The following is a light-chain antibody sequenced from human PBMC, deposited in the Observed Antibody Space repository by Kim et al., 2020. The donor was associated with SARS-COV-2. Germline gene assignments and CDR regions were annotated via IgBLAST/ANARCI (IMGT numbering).Light chain of an antibody. CDR1: GSNIGSNG. V-gene: IGLV1-44*01. CDR3: ATWDDSMNVPDWV. Sequence: QSALTQAPSASATPGQGVTISCSGSGSNIGSNGVSWYQQVPGAAPKLLLFNDHQRPAGVPDRFSGAKSGTSASLAISGLQSEDEAYYYCATWDDSMNVPDWVFGGGTQLTVL. CDR2: NDH. J-gene: IGLJ3*02.